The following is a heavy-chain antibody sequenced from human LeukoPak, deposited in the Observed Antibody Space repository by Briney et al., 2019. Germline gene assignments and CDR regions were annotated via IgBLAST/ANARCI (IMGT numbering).Heavy chain of an antibody. J-gene: IGHJ4*02. Sequence: SETLSLTCNVSGGSISSSRYYWGWIRQPPGKGLEWIGTIFYSGNTYYNPSLKSRVTLSVDTSKNQFSLNLYSVTAADTAVYYCARGRSSWYVWYFDYWGQGTLVTVSS. CDR2: IFYSGNT. CDR3: ARGRSSWYVWYFDY. D-gene: IGHD6-13*01. V-gene: IGHV4-39*02. CDR1: GGSISSSRYY.